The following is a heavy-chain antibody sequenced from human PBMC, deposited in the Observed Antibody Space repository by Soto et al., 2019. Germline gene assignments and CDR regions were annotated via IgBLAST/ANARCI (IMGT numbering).Heavy chain of an antibody. CDR3: ARQLPYGGNSYYGMDV. CDR1: GYSFTSYW. D-gene: IGHD2-15*01. Sequence: GESLKISCKGSGYSFTSYWIGWVRQMPGKGLEWMGIIYPGDSDIRYSPSFQGQVTISADKSISTAYLQWSGLKASDTTIYYCARQLPYGGNSYYGMDVWGQGTTVTVSS. J-gene: IGHJ6*02. V-gene: IGHV5-51*01. CDR2: IYPGDSDI.